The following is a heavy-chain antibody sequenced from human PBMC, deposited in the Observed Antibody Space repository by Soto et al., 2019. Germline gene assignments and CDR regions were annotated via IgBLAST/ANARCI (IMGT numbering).Heavy chain of an antibody. CDR2: MSHSGGT. D-gene: IGHD1-1*01. V-gene: IGHV4-34*01. CDR1: GGSVNSGNYY. Sequence: QVQLQQWGAGLLKPSETMSLTCAVFGGSVNSGNYYWSWIRQPPGKGLEWIGEMSHSGGTHLNPSSKRRATMSVETYTNQFSLEMSAVTAAHPALYYCARVERGTATTVVDPFDTWGPGAMVTVSS. CDR3: ARVERGTATTVVDPFDT. J-gene: IGHJ3*02.